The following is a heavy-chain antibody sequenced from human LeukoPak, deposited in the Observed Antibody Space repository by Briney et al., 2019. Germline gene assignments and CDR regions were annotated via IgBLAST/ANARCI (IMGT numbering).Heavy chain of an antibody. CDR1: GFTFSSYG. V-gene: IGHV3-30*18. J-gene: IGHJ4*02. CDR3: AKDSSPKYYYGSGTPPHFDY. Sequence: VGSLRLSCAASGFTFSSYGMHWVRQAPGKGLEWLAVISYDGSNKYYADSVKGRFTISRDNSKNTLYLQMNSLRAEDTAVYYCAKDSSPKYYYGSGTPPHFDYWGQGTLVTVSS. D-gene: IGHD3-10*01. CDR2: ISYDGSNK.